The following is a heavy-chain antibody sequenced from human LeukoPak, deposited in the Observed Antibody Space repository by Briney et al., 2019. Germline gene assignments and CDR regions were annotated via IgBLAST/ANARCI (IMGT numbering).Heavy chain of an antibody. Sequence: GGSLRLSCAASGFTFSTYGMHWVRQAPGKGLEWVAVIWYGGSNTYYADSVKGRFTISRDNAKNSLYLQMNSLRAEDTAVYYCARRGYYYDSNYFDYWGQGTLVTVSS. CDR2: IWYGGSNT. J-gene: IGHJ4*02. CDR1: GFTFSTYG. V-gene: IGHV3-33*08. D-gene: IGHD3-10*01. CDR3: ARRGYYYDSNYFDY.